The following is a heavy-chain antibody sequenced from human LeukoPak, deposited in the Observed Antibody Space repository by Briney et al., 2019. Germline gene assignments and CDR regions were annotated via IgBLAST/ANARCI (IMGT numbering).Heavy chain of an antibody. Sequence: PSETLSLTCTVSGGSISTYHWSWIRQPPGKGLEWIGSIYYSGSTYYNPSPKSRVTISVDTSKNQFSLKLSSVTAADTAVYYCARRGRGLEWLFDAFDIWGQGTMVTVSS. CDR1: GGSISTYH. CDR3: ARRGRGLEWLFDAFDI. J-gene: IGHJ3*02. D-gene: IGHD3-3*01. CDR2: IYYSGST. V-gene: IGHV4-39*01.